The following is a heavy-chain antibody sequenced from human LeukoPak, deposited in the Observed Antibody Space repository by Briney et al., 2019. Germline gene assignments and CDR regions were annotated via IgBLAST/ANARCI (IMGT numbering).Heavy chain of an antibody. CDR1: GFTFSSYA. CDR3: AKVKITSGWYRGYYYYGMDA. D-gene: IGHD6-19*01. CDR2: ISGSSGTI. J-gene: IGHJ6*02. Sequence: GGSLRLSCAASGFTFSSYAMSWVRQPPGKGLEWVSVISGSSGTIYYADSVMGRFTISRDNSKNSLYLQMNSLRTEDTALYYCAKVKITSGWYRGYYYYGMDAWGQGTTVTVSS. V-gene: IGHV3-23*01.